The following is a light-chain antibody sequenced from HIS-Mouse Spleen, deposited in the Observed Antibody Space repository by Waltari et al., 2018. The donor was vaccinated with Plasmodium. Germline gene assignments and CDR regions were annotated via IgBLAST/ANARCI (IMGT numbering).Light chain of an antibody. CDR1: QGISSY. CDR3: QQYYSYPYT. CDR2: AAS. Sequence: AIRMTQSPSSFSASTGDSVTITCRASQGISSYLAWYQQKPGKAPKLLIYAASTLQSGGPSRFSGSGSVTDCTLTISCLQSEDFATYYCQQYYSYPYTFGQRTKL. V-gene: IGKV1-8*01. J-gene: IGKJ2*01.